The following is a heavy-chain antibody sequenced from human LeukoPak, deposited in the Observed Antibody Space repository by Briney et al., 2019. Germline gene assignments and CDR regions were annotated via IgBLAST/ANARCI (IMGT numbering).Heavy chain of an antibody. V-gene: IGHV4-39*01. CDR2: IYYSGST. Sequence: PSETLSLTCTVSGGSISSSSYYWGWIRQPPGKGLEWIGSIYYSGSTYYNPSLKSRVTISVDTSKNQLSLKLSSVTAADTAVYYCARLVDFWSGSVRFDPWGQGTLVTVSS. J-gene: IGHJ5*02. D-gene: IGHD3-3*01. CDR3: ARLVDFWSGSVRFDP. CDR1: GGSISSSSYY.